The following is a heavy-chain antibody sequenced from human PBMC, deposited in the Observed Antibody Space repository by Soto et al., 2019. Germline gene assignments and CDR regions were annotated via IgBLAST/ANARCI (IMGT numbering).Heavy chain of an antibody. CDR1: GFSLSTSGVG. CDR2: ICWDDDK. J-gene: IGHJ4*02. CDR3: AHSPQTSSPWGYGY. V-gene: IGHV2-5*02. D-gene: IGHD6-13*01. Sequence: QITLKESGPTLVKPTQTLTLTCTFSGFSLSTSGVGVGWIRQPPGKALEWLALICWDDDKLYSPSLKSRLTITKDTSKNQVVLTMTNMDPVDTATYYCAHSPQTSSPWGYGYWGQGTLVTVSS.